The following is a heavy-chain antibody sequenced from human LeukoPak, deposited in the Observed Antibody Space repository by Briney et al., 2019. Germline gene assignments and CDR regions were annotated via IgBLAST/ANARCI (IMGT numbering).Heavy chain of an antibody. J-gene: IGHJ5*02. D-gene: IGHD3-10*01. CDR2: IYYSGST. V-gene: IGHV4-59*01. Sequence: RQPPGKGLEWIGYIYYSGSTNYNPSLKSRVTISVDTSKNQFSLKLSSVTAADTAVYYCARGGVRNWFDPWGQGTLVTVSS. CDR3: ARGGVRNWFDP.